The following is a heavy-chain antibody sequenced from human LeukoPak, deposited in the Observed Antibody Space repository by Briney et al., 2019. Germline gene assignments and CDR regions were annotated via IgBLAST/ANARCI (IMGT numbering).Heavy chain of an antibody. D-gene: IGHD3-9*01. CDR2: ISGSGGST. J-gene: IGHJ4*02. Sequence: GGSLRPSCAASGFTFSSYAMSWVRQAPGKGLEWVSAISGSGGSTYYADSVKGRFTISRDNSKNTLYLQMNSLRAEDTAVYYCAKDPARIRYFDYWGQGTLVTVSS. V-gene: IGHV3-23*01. CDR3: AKDPARIRYFDY. CDR1: GFTFSSYA.